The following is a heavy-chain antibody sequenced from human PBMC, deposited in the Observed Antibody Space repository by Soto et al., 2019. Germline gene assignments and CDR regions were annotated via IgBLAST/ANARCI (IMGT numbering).Heavy chain of an antibody. Sequence: PSETLSLTCTVSGGSINNYYWSWIRQPPGKGLEWIGYIYYSGRTSYNPSLKSRVTISVDTSKNQFSLKLSSVTAADTAVYYCAKQRDCYGHTCYSGEFDPWGQGTLVTVS. D-gene: IGHD2-15*01. CDR1: GGSINNYY. CDR3: AKQRDCYGHTCYSGEFDP. V-gene: IGHV4-59*08. J-gene: IGHJ5*02. CDR2: IYYSGRT.